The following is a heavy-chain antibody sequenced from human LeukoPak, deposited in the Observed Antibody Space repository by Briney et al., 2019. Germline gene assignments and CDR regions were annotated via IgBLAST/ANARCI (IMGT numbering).Heavy chain of an antibody. J-gene: IGHJ4*02. CDR1: GFTFSSYE. V-gene: IGHV3-23*01. CDR3: AKAIYGSGTYLFDY. CDR2: ISGSGGST. D-gene: IGHD3-10*01. Sequence: PGGSLRLSCAASGFTFSSYEMNWVRQAPGKGLEWVSAISGSGGSTYYADSVKGRFTISRDNSKNTLYLQMNSLRAEDTAVYYCAKAIYGSGTYLFDYWGQGTLVTVSS.